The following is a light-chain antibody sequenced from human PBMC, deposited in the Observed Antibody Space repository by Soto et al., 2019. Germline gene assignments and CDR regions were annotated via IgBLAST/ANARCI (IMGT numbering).Light chain of an antibody. J-gene: IGKJ3*01. V-gene: IGKV3-11*01. CDR1: ENIYTN. CDR3: QQRSKWVT. Sequence: EILMTQSPATLSVSPGERATLSCRASENIYTNLSLYQQKPGQAPRLLIYGAASRATGIPARFSGSGSGTDFTLTISSLEPEDFGVYYCQQRSKWVTFGRGTKVDI. CDR2: GAA.